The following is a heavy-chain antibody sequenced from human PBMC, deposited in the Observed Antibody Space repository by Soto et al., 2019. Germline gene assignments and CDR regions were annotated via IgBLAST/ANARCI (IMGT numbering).Heavy chain of an antibody. Sequence: GGSLRLSCAASGFTFSSYAMSWVRQAPGKGLEWVSAISGSGGSTYYADSVKGRFTIPRDNSKNTLYLQMNSLRAEDTAVYYCAKDGGDIVLAHWGQGTLVTVSS. CDR3: AKDGGDIVLAH. CDR2: ISGSGGST. J-gene: IGHJ4*02. D-gene: IGHD2-8*01. CDR1: GFTFSSYA. V-gene: IGHV3-23*01.